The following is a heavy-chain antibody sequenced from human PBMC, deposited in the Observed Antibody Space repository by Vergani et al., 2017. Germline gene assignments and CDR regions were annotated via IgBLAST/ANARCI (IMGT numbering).Heavy chain of an antibody. D-gene: IGHD6-13*01. Sequence: QVQLVQSGAEVKKPGASVQVSCKASGYTFTTYAIHWVRQAPGQRLEWLGWINAGNGNTKYSQKFQGRLTITRDTSESTAYMELSSLRSEDTALYYCARTGLAGCSWSANWFDPWGQGTLVTVSS. CDR1: GYTFTTYA. V-gene: IGHV1-3*01. CDR2: INAGNGNT. J-gene: IGHJ5*02. CDR3: ARTGLAGCSWSANWFDP.